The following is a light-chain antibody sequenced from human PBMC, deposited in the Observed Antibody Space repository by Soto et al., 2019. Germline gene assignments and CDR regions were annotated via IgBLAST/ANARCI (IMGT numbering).Light chain of an antibody. Sequence: QSVLTQPPSVSGAPGQRVTISCTGSSSNIGAGYDVHWYQQLPGTAPKLLIYDNSNRPSGVPDRFSGSKSGISASLAITGLQAEDEADYYCQSYDRSLSGSRVFGTGTKLTVL. J-gene: IGLJ1*01. V-gene: IGLV1-40*01. CDR2: DNS. CDR3: QSYDRSLSGSRV. CDR1: SSNIGAGYD.